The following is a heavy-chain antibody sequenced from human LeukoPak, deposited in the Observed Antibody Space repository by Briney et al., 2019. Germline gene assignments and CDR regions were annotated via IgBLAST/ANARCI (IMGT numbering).Heavy chain of an antibody. V-gene: IGHV1-18*01. CDR1: GYTFTSYG. D-gene: IGHD3-3*01. Sequence: ASVKVSCKASGYTFTSYGISWVRQAPGQGLEWMGWISAYNGNTNYALKLQGRVTMTTDTSTSTAYMELRSLRSDDTAVYYCARANYDFWSGYYPDYWGQGTLVTVSS. CDR2: ISAYNGNT. J-gene: IGHJ4*02. CDR3: ARANYDFWSGYYPDY.